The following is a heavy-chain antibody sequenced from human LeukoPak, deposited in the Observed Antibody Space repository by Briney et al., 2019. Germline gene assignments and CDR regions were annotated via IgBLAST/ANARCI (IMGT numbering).Heavy chain of an antibody. CDR1: GFTFSSFA. D-gene: IGHD1-26*01. CDR2: ISYVARDT. CDR3: ARSYSLPEY. Sequence: PGSSLRLSCAASGFTFSSFAMHWVCQAPGKGLEWVAFISYVARDTYYGDSVKGRFTVSRDNSKDMVYLHMNSLTTADTAVYYCARSYSLPEYWGQGTLVTVSS. V-gene: IGHV3-30*04. J-gene: IGHJ4*02.